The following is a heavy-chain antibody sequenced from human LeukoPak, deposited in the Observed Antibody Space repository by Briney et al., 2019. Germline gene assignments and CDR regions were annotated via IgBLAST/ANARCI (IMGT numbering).Heavy chain of an antibody. Sequence: ASVKVSCKTSGYTFTSYGLTWVRQAPGQGLEWVGWLSPYSGNTNYAQKVQGRVTMTRDTSTSTVYMELRSLRSDDTAVYYCARDAWDIVVVPAAMGGYNWFDPWGQGTLVTVSS. CDR2: LSPYSGNT. V-gene: IGHV1-18*01. CDR3: ARDAWDIVVVPAAMGGYNWFDP. CDR1: GYTFTSYG. J-gene: IGHJ5*02. D-gene: IGHD2-2*01.